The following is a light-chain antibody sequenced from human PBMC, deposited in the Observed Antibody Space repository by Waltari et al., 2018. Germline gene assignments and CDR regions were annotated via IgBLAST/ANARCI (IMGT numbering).Light chain of an antibody. CDR1: QSLLHRNGYNY. J-gene: IGKJ1*01. V-gene: IGKV2-28*01. CDR3: MQSLQALWT. CDR2: LGS. Sequence: DIVMTQSPLSLPVTPGEPASISCRPSQSLLHRNGYNYLDWYLQKPGQSPQLLIYLGSNRASGVPDRFSGSGSGTDFTLKISRVEAEDVGVYYCMQSLQALWTFGPGTKVEIK.